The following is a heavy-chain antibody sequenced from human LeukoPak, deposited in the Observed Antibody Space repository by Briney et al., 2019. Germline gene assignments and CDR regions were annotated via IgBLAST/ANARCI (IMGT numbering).Heavy chain of an antibody. CDR1: GGSFSGYY. V-gene: IGHV4-34*01. CDR3: ARGVLVTVYAAFDY. J-gene: IGHJ4*02. D-gene: IGHD2-8*01. CDR2: IIHSGRT. Sequence: SETLSLTCAVYGGSFSGYYWTWIRQSPGMGLEWVGEIIHSGRTNYNPSLTSRVTISVDTSKNQFSLELSSVTAADTAVYYCARGVLVTVYAAFDYWGQGTLVTVSS.